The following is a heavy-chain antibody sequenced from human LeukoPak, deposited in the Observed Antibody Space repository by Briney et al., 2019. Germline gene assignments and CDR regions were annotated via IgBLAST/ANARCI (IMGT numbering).Heavy chain of an antibody. Sequence: SETLSLTCTVSGDSFSSNYWSWIRQPAGKTLEGIGRIYASGSTNYNPSLKSRITMTVDTTNNKLSLKLRSVTAADTAVYYCARIHRRADSSGYYYEDWYFDLWGRGTLVTVSS. J-gene: IGHJ2*01. CDR3: ARIHRRADSSGYYYEDWYFDL. D-gene: IGHD3-22*01. V-gene: IGHV4-4*07. CDR2: IYASGST. CDR1: GDSFSSNY.